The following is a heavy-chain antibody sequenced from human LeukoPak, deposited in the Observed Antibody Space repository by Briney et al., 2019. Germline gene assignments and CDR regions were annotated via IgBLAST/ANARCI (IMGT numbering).Heavy chain of an antibody. CDR2: ISAYNGNT. CDR1: GYTFTSYG. J-gene: IGHJ3*02. CDR3: ARGDPMTTDAFDI. D-gene: IGHD4-11*01. V-gene: IGHV1-18*01. Sequence: GASVTVSCKASGYTFTSYGISWVRQAPGQGLEWMGWISAYNGNTNYAQKLQGRVTITTDTSTSTAYMEVRSLRYDDTAVYYCARGDPMTTDAFDIWGQGTMVTVSS.